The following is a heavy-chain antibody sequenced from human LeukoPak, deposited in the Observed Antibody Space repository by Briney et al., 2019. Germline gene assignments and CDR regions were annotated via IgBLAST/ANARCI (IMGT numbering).Heavy chain of an antibody. V-gene: IGHV4-59*01. CDR2: ISHSGST. Sequence: SETLSLTCTVSGGSINGYYWSWLRQPPGKGLEWIGYISHSGSTNYNPSLQSRVTISVDTSKNQFSLKLSSVTAADTAVYYCARDAMVRGVAHYYYYMDVWGKGTTVTISS. CDR1: GGSINGYY. D-gene: IGHD3-10*01. CDR3: ARDAMVRGVAHYYYYMDV. J-gene: IGHJ6*03.